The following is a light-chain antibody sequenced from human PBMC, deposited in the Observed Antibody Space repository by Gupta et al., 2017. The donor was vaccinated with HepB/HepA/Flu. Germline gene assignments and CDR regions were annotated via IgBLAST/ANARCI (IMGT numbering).Light chain of an antibody. CDR2: STN. CDR1: SASVSTSYY. J-gene: IGLJ3*02. V-gene: IGLV8-61*01. CDR3: VLYMGSGISM. Sequence: QTVVTQEPSSSVPPGGTPPPTCGSSSASVSTSYYPSWYQPTPGQAPRTLIYSTNTRSSGVPDRFSGSILGNKAALTITGAQADDESDYYCVLYMGSGISMFGGGTKLTVL.